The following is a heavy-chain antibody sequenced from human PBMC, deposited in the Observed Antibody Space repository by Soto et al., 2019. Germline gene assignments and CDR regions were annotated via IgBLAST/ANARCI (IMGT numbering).Heavy chain of an antibody. CDR1: GFTFSSYA. CDR2: ISGSGGST. Sequence: AGGSLRLSCAASGFTFSSYAMSWVRQAPGKGLEWVSAISGSGGSTYYADSVKGRFTISRDNSKNTLYLQMNSLRAEDTAVYYCAKGLTEYAMYNWFDPWGQGTLVTVSS. CDR3: AKGLTEYAMYNWFDP. J-gene: IGHJ5*02. V-gene: IGHV3-23*01. D-gene: IGHD2-8*01.